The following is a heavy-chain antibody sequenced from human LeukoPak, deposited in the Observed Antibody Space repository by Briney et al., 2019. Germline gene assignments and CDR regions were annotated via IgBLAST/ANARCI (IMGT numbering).Heavy chain of an antibody. CDR1: GFTFSNYA. J-gene: IGHJ6*03. Sequence: PGGSLRLSCAASGFTFSNYAMHWVRQAPGKGLEWMSVISYDGRNKYFADSVKGRFTFSRDNSKNTLYLQMNTLRAEDTAVYYCARDLVWFGEPKGYYNYMDVWGKGTTVTVSS. CDR3: ARDLVWFGEPKGYYNYMDV. CDR2: ISYDGRNK. D-gene: IGHD3-10*01. V-gene: IGHV3-30*04.